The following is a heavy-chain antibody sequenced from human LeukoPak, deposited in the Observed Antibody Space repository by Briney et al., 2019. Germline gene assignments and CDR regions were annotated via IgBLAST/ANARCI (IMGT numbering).Heavy chain of an antibody. Sequence: GGSLRLSCAASGFTVSTNYMSWVRQAPGKGLEWVSVIYSGGSTYYADSVKGRFTISRDNSKNTLYLQMNSLRAEDTAIYYCARDLVGVDAVMVAGYWGQGTVVIVSS. D-gene: IGHD5-18*01. V-gene: IGHV3-66*01. CDR3: ARDLVGVDAVMVAGY. CDR2: IYSGGST. CDR1: GFTVSTNY. J-gene: IGHJ4*02.